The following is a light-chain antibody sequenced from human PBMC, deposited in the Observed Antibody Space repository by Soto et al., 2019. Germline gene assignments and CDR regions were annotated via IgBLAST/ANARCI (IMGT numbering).Light chain of an antibody. Sequence: ETVLTQSPATLSLSPGEGATLSCRASQSVSSFLAWYQQKPGQAPRLLIYDASNRATGIPARFSGSGSGTDFTLTISSLEPEDFAVYYCQQYGSSPMYTFGQGTKLEIK. J-gene: IGKJ2*01. V-gene: IGKV3-11*01. CDR3: QQYGSSPMYT. CDR2: DAS. CDR1: QSVSSF.